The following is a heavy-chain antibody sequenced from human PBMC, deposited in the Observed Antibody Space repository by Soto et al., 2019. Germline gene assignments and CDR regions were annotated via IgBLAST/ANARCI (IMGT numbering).Heavy chain of an antibody. CDR3: ARMTSPAFYYYGMDV. D-gene: IGHD6-25*01. Sequence: SDTLSLTCAVSGGSISSSNWWSWVRQPPGKGLEWIGEIYHSGSTNYNPSLKSRVTISVDKSKNQFSLKLSSVTAADTAVYYCARMTSPAFYYYGMDVWGQGTTVTVSS. V-gene: IGHV4-4*02. CDR1: GGSISSSNW. CDR2: IYHSGST. J-gene: IGHJ6*02.